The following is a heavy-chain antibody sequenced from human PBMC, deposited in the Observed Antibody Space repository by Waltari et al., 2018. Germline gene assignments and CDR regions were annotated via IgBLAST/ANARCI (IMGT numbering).Heavy chain of an antibody. CDR2: IIPIFGTA. V-gene: IGHV1-69*14. J-gene: IGHJ4*02. CDR1: GGTFSSYA. D-gene: IGHD3-22*01. Sequence: QVQLVQSGAEVKKPGSSVKVSCKASGGTFSSYAISWVRQAPGQGLEWMGGIIPIFGTANYAQKFQGRVTITADKSTSTAYMELSSLRSEDTAVYYCARSFYYDDSSGYFPFDYWGQGTLVTVSS. CDR3: ARSFYYDDSSGYFPFDY.